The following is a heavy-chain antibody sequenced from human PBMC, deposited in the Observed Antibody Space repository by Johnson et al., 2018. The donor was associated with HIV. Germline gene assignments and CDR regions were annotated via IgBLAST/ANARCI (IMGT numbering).Heavy chain of an antibody. D-gene: IGHD3-22*01. J-gene: IGHJ3*02. CDR3: ARVTKYYFDSSVDAFDI. Sequence: QMQLVESGGGVVQPGRSLRLSCAASGFTFSSYAMHWVRQAPGKGLEWVAVISYDGSNKYYADSVKGRFTISRDNAKNSLYLQMNSLRAEDTAVYFCARVTKYYFDSSVDAFDIWGQGTVVTVSS. CDR2: ISYDGSNK. CDR1: GFTFSSYA. V-gene: IGHV3-30*04.